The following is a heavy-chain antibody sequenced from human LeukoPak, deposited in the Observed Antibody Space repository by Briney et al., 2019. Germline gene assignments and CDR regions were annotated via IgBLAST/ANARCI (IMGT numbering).Heavy chain of an antibody. V-gene: IGHV4-34*01. Sequence: SETLSLTCTVSGGSISSYYWSWIRQPPGKGLEWIGEINHSGSTNYNPSLKSRVTISVDTSKNQFSLKLSSVTAADTAVYYCARGVVATEYWGQGTLVTVSS. CDR1: GGSISSYY. J-gene: IGHJ4*02. CDR3: ARGVVATEY. D-gene: IGHD5-12*01. CDR2: INHSGST.